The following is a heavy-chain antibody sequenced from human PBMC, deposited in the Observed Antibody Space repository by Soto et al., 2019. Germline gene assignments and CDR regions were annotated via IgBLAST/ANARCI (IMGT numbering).Heavy chain of an antibody. CDR3: ARLAEGGYNYGY. D-gene: IGHD5-12*01. CDR2: INAGNGNT. Sequence: QVQLVQSGAEVKKPGASVKVSCKASGYTFTSYAMHWVRQAPGQRLEWMGWINAGNGNTKYSQKFQGRDTITRDTSASTAYMELSSLRSEDTAVYYCARLAEGGYNYGYWGQGTLVTVSS. V-gene: IGHV1-3*01. CDR1: GYTFTSYA. J-gene: IGHJ4*02.